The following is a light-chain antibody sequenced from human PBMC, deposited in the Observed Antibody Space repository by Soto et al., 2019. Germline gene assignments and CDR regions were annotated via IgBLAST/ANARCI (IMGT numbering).Light chain of an antibody. CDR3: QQYGSSGT. CDR1: QSVNSY. J-gene: IGKJ1*01. CDR2: GAS. V-gene: IGKV3-20*01. Sequence: EIVLTQSPATLSLSPGERATLSCRASQSVNSYLAWYQQKPGQAPRLLIYGASSRATGIPDRFSGSGSGTDFTLTISRLEPEDFAVYYCQQYGSSGTFGQGTKVDIK.